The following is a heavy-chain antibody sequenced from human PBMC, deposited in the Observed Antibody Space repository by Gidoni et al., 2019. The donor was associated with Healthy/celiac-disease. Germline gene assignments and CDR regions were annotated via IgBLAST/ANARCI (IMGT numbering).Heavy chain of an antibody. D-gene: IGHD3-3*01. J-gene: IGHJ4*02. CDR1: GVPLSGYA. V-gene: IGHV3-30*04. CDR2: ISYDGRNK. Sequence: QVQRVESGGGVVPPGGSLRLACAASGVPLSGYAMHWVRQAPGTGREWVAVISYDGRNKYYADTVKGRFTISRYNSKNTLYLQMNSLRAEDTAVYYCASPSIFGRPGTQGFDYWGQGTLVTVSS. CDR3: ASPSIFGRPGTQGFDY.